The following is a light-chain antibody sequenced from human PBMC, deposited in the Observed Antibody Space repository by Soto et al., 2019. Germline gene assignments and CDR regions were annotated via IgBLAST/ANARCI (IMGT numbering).Light chain of an antibody. Sequence: QSALTQPRSVSGSPGQSVTISCTGTRSDVGNYDYVSWHQQYPGKAPKLMIYDVTKRPSGVPDRFSGSKSGNTASLNISGLQTEDEADYYCCSYAGSYSYVFGTGTKLTVL. CDR2: DVT. CDR1: RSDVGNYDY. CDR3: CSYAGSYSYV. V-gene: IGLV2-11*01. J-gene: IGLJ1*01.